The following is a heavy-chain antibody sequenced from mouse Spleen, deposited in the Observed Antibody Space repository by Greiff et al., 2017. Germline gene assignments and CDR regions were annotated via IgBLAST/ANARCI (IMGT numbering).Heavy chain of an antibody. CDR2: INPSSGYT. Sequence: LQESGAELARPGASVKMSCKASGYTFTSYTMHWVKQRPGQGLEWIGYINPSSGYTKYNQKFKDKATLTADKSSSTAYMQLSSLTSEDSAVYYCARSEGVLGRDYWGQGTTLTVSS. D-gene: IGHD4-1*01. CDR1: GYTFTSYT. J-gene: IGHJ2*01. CDR3: ARSEGVLGRDY. V-gene: IGHV1-4*01.